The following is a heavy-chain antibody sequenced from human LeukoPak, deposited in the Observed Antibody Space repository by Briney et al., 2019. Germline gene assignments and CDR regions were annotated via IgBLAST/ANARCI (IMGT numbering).Heavy chain of an antibody. J-gene: IGHJ4*02. CDR1: GYTFTSYD. D-gene: IGHD5-12*01. Sequence: ASVKVSCKASGYTFTSYDINWVRQATGQGLEWVGWMNPNSGNTGYAQKFQGRVTMTRNTSISTAYMELSSLRSEDTAMYYCARGPFGGYDLRGWGQGTLVTVSS. CDR3: ARGPFGGYDLRG. CDR2: MNPNSGNT. V-gene: IGHV1-8*01.